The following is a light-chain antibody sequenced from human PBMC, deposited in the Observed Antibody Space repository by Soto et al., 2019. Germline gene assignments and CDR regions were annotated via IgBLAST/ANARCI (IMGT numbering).Light chain of an antibody. Sequence: DKQMTQSPSFLSASVGDRVTITCRASQSLSSFLNWYQQKPGKAPNLLIYAASSLESGVPSRFSGSGSGTAFTLTISSLQPEDFATYYCQQSYSTPPTFGQGTKLEIK. CDR3: QQSYSTPPT. J-gene: IGKJ2*01. V-gene: IGKV1-39*01. CDR2: AAS. CDR1: QSLSSF.